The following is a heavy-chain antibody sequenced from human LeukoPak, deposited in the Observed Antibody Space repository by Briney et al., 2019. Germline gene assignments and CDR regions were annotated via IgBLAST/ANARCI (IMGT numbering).Heavy chain of an antibody. V-gene: IGHV3-23*01. CDR3: ARDRDWGCSYCSY. J-gene: IGHJ4*02. Sequence: PGGSLRLSCAASGFTFSRYAMSWVRQAPGKGLEWVSTISGSGDTTYYADSVKGRFTIPRDNSKNTLYLQMNSLRAEDTAVYYCARDRDWGCSYCSYWGQGTLVTVSS. CDR1: GFTFSRYA. D-gene: IGHD7-27*01. CDR2: ISGSGDTT.